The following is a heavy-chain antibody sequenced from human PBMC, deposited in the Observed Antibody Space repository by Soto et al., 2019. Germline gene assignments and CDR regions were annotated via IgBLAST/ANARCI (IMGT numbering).Heavy chain of an antibody. Sequence: ASVKVSCKASGYTFTSYAMHWVRQAPGQRLEWMGWINAGNGNTKYSRKFQGRVTITRDTSASTAYMELSSLRSEDTAVYYCARDPMGHFDYWGQGTLVTVSS. CDR3: ARDPMGHFDY. J-gene: IGHJ4*02. CDR1: GYTFTSYA. V-gene: IGHV1-3*01. CDR2: INAGNGNT. D-gene: IGHD1-26*01.